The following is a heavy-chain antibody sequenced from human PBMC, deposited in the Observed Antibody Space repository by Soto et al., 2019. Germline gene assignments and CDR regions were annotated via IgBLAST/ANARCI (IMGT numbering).Heavy chain of an antibody. J-gene: IGHJ6*02. CDR2: LSTDNGNT. CDR3: AIDDTPLPYSSSWYDYYNSGIDV. CDR1: GYTFTSYC. V-gene: IGHV1-18*04. D-gene: IGHD6-13*01. Sequence: ASLKVPCKASGYTFTSYCTSWVRHAPGEGREWMVWLSTDNGNTTCARKLQGRVNMTTDTSTSTDYTELRSLKSDDTAVYYCAIDDTPLPYSSSWYDYYNSGIDVWGQGTMVTVSS.